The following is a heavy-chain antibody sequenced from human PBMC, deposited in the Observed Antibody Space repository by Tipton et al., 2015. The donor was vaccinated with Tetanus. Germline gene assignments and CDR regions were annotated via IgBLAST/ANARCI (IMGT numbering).Heavy chain of an antibody. CDR3: ARLVKQWLVPEDY. D-gene: IGHD6-19*01. V-gene: IGHV1-69*01. J-gene: IGHJ4*02. CDR2: ITPIFGTT. CDR1: GGTFTNYA. Sequence: QVQLVQSGAEMKKPGSSVKVSCKASGGTFTNYALSWVRQAPGQGLEWVGGITPIFGTTNSAPKFQGRVTITADESTNTAYMELSSLRSDDTAVYFCARLVKQWLVPEDYWGQGTLVIVSS.